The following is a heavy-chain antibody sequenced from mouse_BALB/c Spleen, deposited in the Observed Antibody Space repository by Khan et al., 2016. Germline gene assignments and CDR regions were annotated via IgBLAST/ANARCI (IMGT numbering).Heavy chain of an antibody. V-gene: IGHV10-1*02. D-gene: IGHD2-1*01. J-gene: IGHJ3*01. Sequence: EVQLLETGGGLVQPKGSLKLSCAASGFTFNTYAMNWVRQAPGKGLEWVARIRSKSNNYATYYADSVKDRFTISRDDSQSMLYLQMNNLKTEDTAMYYCVRQRGNYEAWFAYWGQGTLVTVSA. CDR2: IRSKSNNYAT. CDR1: GFTFNTYA. CDR3: VRQRGNYEAWFAY.